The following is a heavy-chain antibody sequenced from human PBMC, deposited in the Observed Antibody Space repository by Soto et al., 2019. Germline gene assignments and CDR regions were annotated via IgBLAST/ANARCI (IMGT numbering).Heavy chain of an antibody. CDR3: ARDRRGVSSGSYYGVHTFDI. CDR1: GGSISSYY. V-gene: IGHV4-59*01. Sequence: SETLSLTCTVSGGSISSYYWSWIRQPPGKGLEWIGYIYYSGSTNYNPSLKSRVTISVDTSKNQFSLKLSSVTAADTAVYYCARDRRGVSSGSYYGVHTFDIWGQGTMVTVSS. CDR2: IYYSGST. J-gene: IGHJ3*02. D-gene: IGHD1-26*01.